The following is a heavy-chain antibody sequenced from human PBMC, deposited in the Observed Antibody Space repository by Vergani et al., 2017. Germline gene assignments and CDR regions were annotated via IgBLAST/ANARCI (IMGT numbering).Heavy chain of an antibody. Sequence: QVQLVQSGAEVKKPGASVKVSCKASGYTFTSYYMHWVRQAPGQGLEWVGIINPSGGSTSYAQKFQGRVTMTRDTSTSTVYMELSSLRSEDTAVYYCARETPRHNWFDPWGQGTLVTVSS. CDR2: INPSGGST. CDR1: GYTFTSYY. J-gene: IGHJ5*02. V-gene: IGHV1-46*03. CDR3: ARETPRHNWFDP.